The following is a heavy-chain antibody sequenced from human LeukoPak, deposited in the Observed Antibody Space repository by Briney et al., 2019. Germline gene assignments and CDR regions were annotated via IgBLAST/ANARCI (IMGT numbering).Heavy chain of an antibody. CDR2: IYYSGST. D-gene: IGHD3-22*01. J-gene: IGHJ4*02. CDR3: ARVSYYDSSGYYPDY. V-gene: IGHV4-59*01. Sequence: SETLSLTCTVSGGSISSYYWSWIRQPPGKGLEWIGYIYYSGSTNYNPSLKSRVTISVDTSKNQFSLKLSSLTAADTAVYYCARVSYYDSSGYYPDYWGQGTLVTVSS. CDR1: GGSISSYY.